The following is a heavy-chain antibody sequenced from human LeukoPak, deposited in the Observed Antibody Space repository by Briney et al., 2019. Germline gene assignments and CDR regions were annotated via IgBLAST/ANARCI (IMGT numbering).Heavy chain of an antibody. CDR2: ISYDGSNN. J-gene: IGHJ6*02. CDR1: GFTLSSYG. D-gene: IGHD6-13*01. Sequence: GRSLRLSCAASGFTLSSYGMHWVRQAPGKGLEWVAVISYDGSNNYYADSVKGRFTISRDNSKNTLYLQMNSLRAEDTAVYYCAKETISSSWSYYYYYGMDVWGQGTTVTVSS. CDR3: AKETISSSWSYYYYYGMDV. V-gene: IGHV3-30*18.